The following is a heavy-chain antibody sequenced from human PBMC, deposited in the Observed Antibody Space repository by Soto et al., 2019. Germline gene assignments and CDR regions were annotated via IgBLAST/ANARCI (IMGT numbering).Heavy chain of an antibody. V-gene: IGHV3-74*01. Sequence: EMQLVESGGDLVQPGGSLRLSCAASGFTFSDYWMHWVRHAPGKGLVWVSRISSDGTGTTYADSVKGRFTISRDNAKNTPYLQMNSLRDEDTAVYYCACSYGMDVWGQGTTVTVSS. CDR2: ISSDGTGT. J-gene: IGHJ6*02. CDR3: ACSYGMDV. D-gene: IGHD3-10*02. CDR1: GFTFSDYW.